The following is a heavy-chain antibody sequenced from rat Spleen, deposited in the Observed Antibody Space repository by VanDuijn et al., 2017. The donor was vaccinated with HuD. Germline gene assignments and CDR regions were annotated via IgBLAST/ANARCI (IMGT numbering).Heavy chain of an antibody. J-gene: IGHJ2*01. V-gene: IGHV5-25*01. D-gene: IGHD1-2*01. CDR2: ITSGGSNT. Sequence: EVQLVESGGGLVQPGRSLKLSCAASGFTFSSFAMAWVRQAPKKGLEWVATITSGGSNTYYLDSVKGRFTISRDNAKSTLYLQMDSLRSEDTATYYCTRHGIVAISTAHYSDYWGQGIMVTVSS. CDR3: TRHGIVAISTAHYSDY. CDR1: GFTFSSFA.